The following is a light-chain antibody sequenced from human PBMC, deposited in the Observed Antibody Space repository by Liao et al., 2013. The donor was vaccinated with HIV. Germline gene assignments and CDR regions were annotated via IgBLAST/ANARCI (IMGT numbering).Light chain of an antibody. CDR3: QSADTSGPPRVV. CDR2: KDI. CDR1: ALPKQY. Sequence: SYELTQPPSVSVSPGQTARITCSGDALPKQYAFWFQEKPGQAPVLVIYKDIERPSGIPERFSGSSSGTTVTLTISGVQAEDEADYYCQSADTSGPPRVVFGGGTKLTVL. V-gene: IGLV3-25*03. J-gene: IGLJ2*01.